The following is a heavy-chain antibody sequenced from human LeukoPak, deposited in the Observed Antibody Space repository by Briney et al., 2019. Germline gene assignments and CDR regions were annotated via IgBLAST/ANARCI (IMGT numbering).Heavy chain of an antibody. CDR2: ISYDGSNK. CDR3: ARDPGYSSSWYFNYYYYYMDV. D-gene: IGHD6-13*01. CDR1: GFTFSSYA. Sequence: PGRSLRLSCAASGFTFSSYAMHWVRQAPGKGLEWVAVISYDGSNKYYADSVKGRFTISRDNSKNTLYLQMNSLRAEDTAVYYCARDPGYSSSWYFNYYYYYMDVWGKGTTVTVSS. J-gene: IGHJ6*03. V-gene: IGHV3-30*04.